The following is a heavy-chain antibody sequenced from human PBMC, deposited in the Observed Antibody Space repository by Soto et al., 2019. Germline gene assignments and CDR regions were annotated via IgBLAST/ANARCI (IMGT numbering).Heavy chain of an antibody. V-gene: IGHV3-23*01. D-gene: IGHD2-2*03. J-gene: IGHJ4*02. Sequence: HPGGSLRLSCAASGFTVSSYAMSWVRQAPGKGLEWVSAISGSGGSTYYADSVKGRFTISRDNSKNTLYLQMNSLRAEDTAVYYCAKALGIVVVPADLDYWGQGTLVTVSS. CDR1: GFTVSSYA. CDR3: AKALGIVVVPADLDY. CDR2: ISGSGGST.